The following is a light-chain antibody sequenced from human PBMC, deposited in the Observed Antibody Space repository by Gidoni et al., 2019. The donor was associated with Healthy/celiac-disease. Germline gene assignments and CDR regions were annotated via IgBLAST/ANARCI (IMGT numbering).Light chain of an antibody. CDR3: SSYTSSSTLERDVV. CDR2: AVC. J-gene: IGLJ2*01. V-gene: IGLV2-14*01. Sequence: QSALTQPASVSGSPGQSITISCTGTSSDVGGYTYVSWYHTHPGKAPNLMLYAVCNRPAGVSNRFSGSKSGNTASLTISGLQAEDEADYYRSSYTSSSTLERDVVFGGGTKLTVL. CDR1: SSDVGGYTY.